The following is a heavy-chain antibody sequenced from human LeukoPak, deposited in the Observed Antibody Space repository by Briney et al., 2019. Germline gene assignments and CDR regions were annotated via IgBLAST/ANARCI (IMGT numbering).Heavy chain of an antibody. D-gene: IGHD3-3*01. J-gene: IGHJ4*02. V-gene: IGHV4-59*01. CDR2: IYYSGST. CDR3: ARAPLTYYNFWSGDPVFYFDY. Sequence: SETLSLTCTVSGGSISSYYWSWIRQPPGKGLEWIGYIYYSGSTNYNPSLKSRVTISVDTSKNQFSLKLSSVTAADTAVYYCARAPLTYYNFWSGDPVFYFDYWGQGTLVTVSS. CDR1: GGSISSYY.